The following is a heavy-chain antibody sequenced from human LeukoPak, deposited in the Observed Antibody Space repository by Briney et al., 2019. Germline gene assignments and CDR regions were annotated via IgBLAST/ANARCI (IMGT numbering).Heavy chain of an antibody. CDR3: ARGWSGSIPTPGYNWFDP. Sequence: GASVKVSCKASGYSFTSYYMHWVRQAPGQGLEWMGTIKPSDDSRNYAQKFQGWVTMTRDTSISTAYMELSRLRSDDTAVYYCARGWSGSIPTPGYNWFDPWGQGTLVTVSS. J-gene: IGHJ5*02. V-gene: IGHV1-46*01. CDR1: GYSFTSYY. CDR2: IKPSDDSR. D-gene: IGHD6-13*01.